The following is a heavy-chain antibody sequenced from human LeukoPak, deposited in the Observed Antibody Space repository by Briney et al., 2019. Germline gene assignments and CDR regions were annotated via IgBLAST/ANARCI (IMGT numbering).Heavy chain of an antibody. CDR3: ARGISGSGSYYFDY. Sequence: ASVKVSCKASGYTFTSYDINWVRQATGQGLEWMGRMNPNSGNTGYAQKFQGRVTMTRNTSISTAYMELSSLRSEDTAVYYCARGISGSGSYYFDYWGQGTLVTVSS. CDR2: MNPNSGNT. J-gene: IGHJ4*02. V-gene: IGHV1-8*01. CDR1: GYTFTSYD. D-gene: IGHD3-10*01.